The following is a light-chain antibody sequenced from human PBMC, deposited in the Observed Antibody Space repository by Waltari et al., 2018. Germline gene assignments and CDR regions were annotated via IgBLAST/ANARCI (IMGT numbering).Light chain of an antibody. CDR3: QAWDSNTAGGV. Sequence: SYELTQPPSVSVSPGQTASITCSGDKSGAKYAGWYQQKPGQSPVLFIYQDNKRPSGIPERFSGSNSGNTVTLTISGTQALDEADYYCQAWDSNTAGGVFGGGTKLTVL. CDR1: KSGAKY. V-gene: IGLV3-1*01. CDR2: QDN. J-gene: IGLJ2*01.